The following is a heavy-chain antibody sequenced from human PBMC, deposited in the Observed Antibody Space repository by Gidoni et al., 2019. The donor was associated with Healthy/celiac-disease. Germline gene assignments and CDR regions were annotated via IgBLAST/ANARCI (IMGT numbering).Heavy chain of an antibody. CDR2: ISAYNGNT. CDR3: ARIDYDFWSGYKSGGGWFDP. D-gene: IGHD3-3*01. V-gene: IGHV1-18*04. CDR1: GYTFTSYG. J-gene: IGHJ5*02. Sequence: QVQLVQSGAEVKKPGASVKVSCKASGYTFTSYGISWVRQAPGQGLEWMGWISAYNGNTNYAQKLQGRVTMTTDTSTSTAYMELRSLRSDDTAVYYWARIDYDFWSGYKSGGGWFDPWGQGTLVTVSS.